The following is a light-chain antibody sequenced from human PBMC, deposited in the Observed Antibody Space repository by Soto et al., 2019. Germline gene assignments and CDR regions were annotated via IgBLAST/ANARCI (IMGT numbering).Light chain of an antibody. CDR3: LLSYSGARV. Sequence: QAVVTQEPSLTVSPGGTVTLTCGSSTGAVTSGHYPYWFQQKTGQAPRTLIYDTSIKHSWTPARFSGSLLGGKAALALSGAEPEDEAEFYCLLSYSGARVFGGGTKLTVL. J-gene: IGLJ2*01. V-gene: IGLV7-46*01. CDR2: DTS. CDR1: TGAVTSGHY.